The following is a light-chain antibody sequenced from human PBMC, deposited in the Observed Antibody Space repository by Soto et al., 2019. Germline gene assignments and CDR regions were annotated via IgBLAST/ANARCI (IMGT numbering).Light chain of an antibody. CDR2: KAS. Sequence: DFQMDQSGSRLSAYVGDSVTMTYRASQTISSWLAWYQQKPGKAPKLLIYKASTLKSGVPSRFSGSGSGTEFTLTISTLQLYHFATYYCRHYTSYSGAFAQGTKVDIK. J-gene: IGKJ1*01. CDR1: QTISSW. V-gene: IGKV1-5*03. CDR3: RHYTSYSGA.